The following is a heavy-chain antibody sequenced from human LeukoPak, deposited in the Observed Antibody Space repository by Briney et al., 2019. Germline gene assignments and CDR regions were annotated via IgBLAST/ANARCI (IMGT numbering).Heavy chain of an antibody. J-gene: IGHJ6*02. CDR2: ISSNGGST. Sequence: GGSLRLSCAASGFTFSSYAMHWVRQPPGKGLEYVSAISSNGGSTYYANSVKGRFTMSRDNSKNTLYLQMGSLRGEDMAVYYCANLVGWGQGTTVTVSS. CDR1: GFTFSSYA. CDR3: ANLVG. V-gene: IGHV3-64*01.